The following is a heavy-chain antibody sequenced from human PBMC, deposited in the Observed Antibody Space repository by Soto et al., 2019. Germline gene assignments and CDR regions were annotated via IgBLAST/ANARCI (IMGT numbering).Heavy chain of an antibody. CDR2: INAGNGNT. CDR3: ARDHQTMTGDAFDI. V-gene: IGHV1-3*01. J-gene: IGHJ3*02. CDR1: GYTFTSYA. Sequence: QVQLVQSGAEVKKPGASVKVSCKASGYTFTSYAMHWVRQAPGQRLEWMGWINAGNGNTKYSQKFQGRVTITRDTSASTAYMELSSLRSEDTAVYYCARDHQTMTGDAFDIWGQGTMVTVSS.